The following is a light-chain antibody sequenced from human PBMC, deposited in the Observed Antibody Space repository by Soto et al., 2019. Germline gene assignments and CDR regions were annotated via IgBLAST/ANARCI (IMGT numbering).Light chain of an antibody. CDR1: SSDVGGYNY. V-gene: IGLV2-14*03. CDR3: SSYASSYPLV. CDR2: DVN. J-gene: IGLJ1*01. Sequence: QSALTQPASVSGSPGQSITISCTGTSSDVGGYNYVSWYQQHPGKAPKLMIYDVNTRPSGVSHRFSGSKSGNTASLTISGLQADDEADYYCSSYASSYPLVFGSGTKVTVL.